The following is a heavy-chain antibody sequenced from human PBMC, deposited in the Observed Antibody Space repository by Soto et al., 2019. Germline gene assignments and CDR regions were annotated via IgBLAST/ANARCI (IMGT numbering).Heavy chain of an antibody. V-gene: IGHV1-69*08. CDR1: GGTFSSYT. Sequence: QVQLVQSGAEVKKPGSSVKVSCKASGGTFSSYTISWVRQAPGQGLEWMGRIIPILGIANYAQKFQGRVTITADKSTSTAYVERSSLRSEDTAVDYCARDRGSSWSEAFDYWGQGTLVTVSS. CDR3: ARDRGSSWSEAFDY. D-gene: IGHD6-13*01. J-gene: IGHJ4*02. CDR2: IIPILGIA.